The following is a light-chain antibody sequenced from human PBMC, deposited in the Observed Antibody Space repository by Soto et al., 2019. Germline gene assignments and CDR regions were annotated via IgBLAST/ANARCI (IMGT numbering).Light chain of an antibody. V-gene: IGKV3-20*01. CDR3: QEYETSVT. Sequence: EIVLTQSPGTLSLSVGERATLSCRASQSINSGYLAWYQHKPGQAPTVLIYGASNRATGIPDRFSGSGSGTDFTLTIRRLEPEDFAVYYCQEYETSVTFGQGTKVEIK. CDR1: QSINSGY. J-gene: IGKJ1*01. CDR2: GAS.